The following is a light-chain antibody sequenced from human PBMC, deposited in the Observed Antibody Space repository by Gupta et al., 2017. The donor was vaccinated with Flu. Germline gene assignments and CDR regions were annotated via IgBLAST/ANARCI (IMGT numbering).Light chain of an antibody. CDR3: MQRIEFPWT. V-gene: IGKV2-40*01. J-gene: IGKJ1*01. CDR2: AIS. CDR1: QSLLDGHDGNTY. Sequence: DIVMTKPPLSLPVTPGEPGSISCTSSQSLLDGHDGNTYLDWYQQKPGQSPQLLIYAISYRASGVPDRFSGSGSATDFTLKISRVEAEDVGVYYCMQRIEFPWTFGQGTKVEIK.